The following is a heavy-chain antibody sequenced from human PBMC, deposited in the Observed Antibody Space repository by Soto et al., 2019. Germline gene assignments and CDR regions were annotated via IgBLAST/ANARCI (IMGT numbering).Heavy chain of an antibody. V-gene: IGHV4-59*01. D-gene: IGHD4-17*01. CDR1: GGSISSYY. CDR2: IYYSGST. J-gene: IGHJ5*02. Sequence: SETLSLTCTVSGGSISSYYWSWIRQPPGKGLEWIGYIYYSGSTNYNPSLKSRVTISVDTSKNQFSLKLSSVTAADTAVYYCARALRYGDSYNWFDPWGQGTLVTVSS. CDR3: ARALRYGDSYNWFDP.